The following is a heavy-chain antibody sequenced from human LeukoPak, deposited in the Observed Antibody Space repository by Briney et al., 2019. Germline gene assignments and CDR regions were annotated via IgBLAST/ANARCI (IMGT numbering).Heavy chain of an antibody. CDR3: ARDSSGYAFDI. CDR1: RGTFNNYA. D-gene: IGHD3-22*01. J-gene: IGHJ3*02. V-gene: IGHV1-69*13. CDR2: IIPISDAT. Sequence: ASVKVSCKASRGTFNNYAISWVRQAPGQGLEWMGGIIPISDATYYAQKFQGRVTITADESTTTAYMELSSLRSEDTAVYYCARDSSGYAFDIWGQGTMVTVSS.